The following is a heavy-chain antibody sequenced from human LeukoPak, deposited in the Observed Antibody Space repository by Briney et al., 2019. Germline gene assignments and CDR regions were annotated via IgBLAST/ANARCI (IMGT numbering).Heavy chain of an antibody. Sequence: SETLSLTCSVSGGSISSSSSYWGWIRQPPGKGLQWVGTIYYNGSPFYNPPLKSRVTISLDMSTNQFSLNLSSVTAADTAVYYCARAFCGGDCFLTDSEYFQHWGQGSLVTVSS. CDR1: GGSISSSSSY. J-gene: IGHJ1*01. CDR3: ARAFCGGDCFLTDSEYFQH. CDR2: IYYNGSP. V-gene: IGHV4-39*07. D-gene: IGHD2-21*02.